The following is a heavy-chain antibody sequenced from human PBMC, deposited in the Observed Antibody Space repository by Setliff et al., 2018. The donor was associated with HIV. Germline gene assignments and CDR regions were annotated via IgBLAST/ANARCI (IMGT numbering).Heavy chain of an antibody. Sequence: GGSLRLSCAASGFIFDDYGMHWVRQAPGKGLEWVSGISWNSGSIGYADSVRGRFTISRDNAKNSLFLQMDSLRGDDTAFYYCARGGLQYTSGWYYFDSWGQGTLVTVSS. CDR3: ARGGLQYTSGWYYFDS. CDR1: GFIFDDYG. V-gene: IGHV3-9*01. D-gene: IGHD6-19*01. CDR2: ISWNSGSI. J-gene: IGHJ4*02.